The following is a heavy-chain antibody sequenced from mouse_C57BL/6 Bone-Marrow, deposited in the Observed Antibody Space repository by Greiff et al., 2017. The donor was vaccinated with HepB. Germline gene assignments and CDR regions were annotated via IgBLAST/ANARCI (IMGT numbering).Heavy chain of an antibody. Sequence: QVQLKESGPGLVQPSQGLSITCTVSGFSLTSYGVHGVGQSQGKGLEWLGVIGSGGSTDYNAAFISRLSISKDNSKSQVFFKMNSLQADDRAIYYCARNGGDEGFAYWGQGTLVTVSA. D-gene: IGHD3-3*01. J-gene: IGHJ3*01. V-gene: IGHV2-2*01. CDR3: ARNGGDEGFAY. CDR2: IGSGGST. CDR1: GFSLTSYG.